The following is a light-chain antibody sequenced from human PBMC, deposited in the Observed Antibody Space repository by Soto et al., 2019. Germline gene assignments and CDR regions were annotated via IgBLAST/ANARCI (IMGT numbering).Light chain of an antibody. CDR3: QQYHNWPA. V-gene: IGKV3-15*01. Sequence: EIVMTQSPVILSVSPGERVTLSCRASQSVSTNLAWYQQKVGQAPRLLIYGASTRATGIPARFSGSGSGTEFTLTISSLQSEDFGVYYCQQYHNWPAFGQGTKVDIK. J-gene: IGKJ1*01. CDR1: QSVSTN. CDR2: GAS.